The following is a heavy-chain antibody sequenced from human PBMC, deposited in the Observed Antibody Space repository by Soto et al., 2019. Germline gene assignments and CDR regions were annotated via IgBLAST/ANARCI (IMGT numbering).Heavy chain of an antibody. CDR2: INPNSGGT. J-gene: IGHJ3*02. D-gene: IGHD6-19*01. Sequence: QVQLVQSGAEVKNPGASVKVSCKASGYTSTGHYMHWVRQAPGKGLEWMGWINPNSGGTNYAQKFQRWVTMTRDTSISTAYMELSRLRSDDTAVYYCATAHAQFSGYSSGWYIIACYAFDIGGQGTMVTVSS. V-gene: IGHV1-2*04. CDR1: GYTSTGHY. CDR3: ATAHAQFSGYSSGWYIIACYAFDI.